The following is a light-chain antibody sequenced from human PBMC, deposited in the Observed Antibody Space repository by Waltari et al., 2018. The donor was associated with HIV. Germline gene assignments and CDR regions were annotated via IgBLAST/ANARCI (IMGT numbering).Light chain of an antibody. Sequence: DIQMTQSPSSLSASVGDRVTITCRADQAINNYLAGYQQKPGRAPRLLLYATSTLQSGVPSRFSGSGAGTDFTLTISGLQPEDVATYYCQKYKSAPFTFGPGTKVDIK. CDR3: QKYKSAPFT. CDR2: ATS. CDR1: QAINNY. J-gene: IGKJ3*01. V-gene: IGKV1-27*01.